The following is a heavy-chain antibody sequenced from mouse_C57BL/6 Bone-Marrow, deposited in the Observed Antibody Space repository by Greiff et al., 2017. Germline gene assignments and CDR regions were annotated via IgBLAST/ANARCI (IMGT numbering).Heavy chain of an antibody. CDR2: IYPSDSET. CDR3: ARYGTGAMDY. J-gene: IGHJ4*01. V-gene: IGHV1-61*01. D-gene: IGHD1-1*01. CDR1: GYTFTSYW. Sequence: QVQLQQPGAELVRPGSSVKLSCKASGYTFTSYWLDWVKQRPGRGLEWIGNIYPSDSETHYNQKFKDKATLTVDKSSSTAYMQLSSLTSEDSAVYYCARYGTGAMDYWGQGTSVTVSS.